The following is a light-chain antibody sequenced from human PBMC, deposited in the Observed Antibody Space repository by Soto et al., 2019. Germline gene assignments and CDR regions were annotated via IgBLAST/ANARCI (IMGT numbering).Light chain of an antibody. CDR2: DAS. CDR3: QQRSNWPWT. J-gene: IGKJ1*01. CDR1: QSVSRY. Sequence: EIVLTQSPATLSLSPGERATLSCRASQSVSRYLAWYQQKPGQAPRLLIYDASNWATGIPARFSGSGSGTDFTLTISSLEPEDFAVYYCQQRSNWPWTFGPGTKVEIK. V-gene: IGKV3-11*01.